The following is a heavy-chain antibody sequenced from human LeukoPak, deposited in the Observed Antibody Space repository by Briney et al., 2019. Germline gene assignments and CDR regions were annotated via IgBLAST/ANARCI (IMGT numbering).Heavy chain of an antibody. Sequence: ASVKVSCKASGYTFTSYGISWVRQAPGQGLEWMGWISAYNGNTNYAQKLQGKVTMTTDTSTSTAYMELRSLRSDDTAVYYCARGELELPSYYGMDVWGQGTTVTVSS. CDR2: ISAYNGNT. D-gene: IGHD1-7*01. CDR1: GYTFTSYG. V-gene: IGHV1-18*01. J-gene: IGHJ6*02. CDR3: ARGELELPSYYGMDV.